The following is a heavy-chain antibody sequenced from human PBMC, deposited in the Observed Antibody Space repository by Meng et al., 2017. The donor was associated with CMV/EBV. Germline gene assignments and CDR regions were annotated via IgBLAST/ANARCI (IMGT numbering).Heavy chain of an antibody. Sequence: GSLRLSCTVSGGSISSSSYYWGWIRQPPGKGLEWIGSIYYSGSTYYNPSLKSRVIISVDTSKNQFSLKLSSVTAADTAVYYCARDRGSGRYYYYYGMDVWGQGTTVTVSS. CDR2: IYYSGST. CDR3: ARDRGSGRYYYYYGMDV. V-gene: IGHV4-39*07. D-gene: IGHD3-3*01. CDR1: GGSISSSSYY. J-gene: IGHJ6*02.